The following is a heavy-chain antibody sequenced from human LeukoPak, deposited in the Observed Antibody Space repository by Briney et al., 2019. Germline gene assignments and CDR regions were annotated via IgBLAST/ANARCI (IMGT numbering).Heavy chain of an antibody. CDR3: AKDWGSPDLYYFDS. CDR2: ISGRGLST. CDR1: GFTFSSYT. J-gene: IGHJ4*02. Sequence: GGSLRRSCATSGFTFSSYTMSWVRQAPGKGLEWVSAISGRGLSTYYADSVKGRFPISRDNSKNTLYLQMNGLRAEDTAVYYCAKDWGSPDLYYFDSWGQGTLVTVSS. V-gene: IGHV3-23*01. D-gene: IGHD3-16*01.